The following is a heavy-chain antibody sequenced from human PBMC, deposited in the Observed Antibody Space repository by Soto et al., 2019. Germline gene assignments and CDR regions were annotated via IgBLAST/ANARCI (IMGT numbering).Heavy chain of an antibody. D-gene: IGHD2-15*01. Sequence: QVQLVQSGAEVKKPGSSVKVSCKASGGTFSSYTISWVRQAPGQGLEWMGRIIPILGIANYAQKFQGRVTITADKSTSTAYMELSSLRSEDTAVYYCARAPEGGYCSGGSCSGFDYWGQGTLVTVSS. CDR2: IIPILGIA. J-gene: IGHJ4*02. V-gene: IGHV1-69*02. CDR3: ARAPEGGYCSGGSCSGFDY. CDR1: GGTFSSYT.